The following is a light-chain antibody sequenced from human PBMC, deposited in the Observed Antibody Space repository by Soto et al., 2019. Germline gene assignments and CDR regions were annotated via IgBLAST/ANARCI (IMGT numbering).Light chain of an antibody. V-gene: IGLV2-8*01. CDR2: EVS. CDR1: SSDVGGYNY. CDR3: SSYAGSNNFV. Sequence: ALTQPPSASGSPGQSVTISCTGTSSDVGGYNYVSWYHQHPGKAPKLMIYEVSERPSGVPDRFSGSKSSNTASLTVSGLQAEDEADYYCSSYAGSNNFVFGTGAKVNV. J-gene: IGLJ1*01.